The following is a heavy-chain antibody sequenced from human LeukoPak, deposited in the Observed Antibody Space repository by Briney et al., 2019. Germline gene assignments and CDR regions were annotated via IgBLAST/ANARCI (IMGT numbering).Heavy chain of an antibody. CDR1: GYTFTSNY. Sequence: ASVKVSCKASGYTFTSNYMHWVRQAPGQGLEWMGMIYPRDGSTSYAQKFQGRVTVTRDTSTSTVHMELSGLRSEDTAVYYCARDQEGFDYWGQGTLVTVSS. CDR3: ARDQEGFDY. V-gene: IGHV1-46*01. J-gene: IGHJ4*02. CDR2: IYPRDGST.